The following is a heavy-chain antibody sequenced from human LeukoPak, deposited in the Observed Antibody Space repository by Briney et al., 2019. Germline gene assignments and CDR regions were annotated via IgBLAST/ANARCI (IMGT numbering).Heavy chain of an antibody. J-gene: IGHJ6*02. CDR1: GGSISSYY. CDR2: IYSSGST. D-gene: IGHD3-10*01. V-gene: IGHV4-4*07. Sequence: PSETLSLTCIVSGGSISSYYWSWIRQPAGKGLEWIGRIYSSGSTDYNPSLKSRVTMSVDTSENQFSLKPRSVTAADTAVYYCARVGRVGPSDYGMDVWGQGTTVTVSS. CDR3: ARVGRVGPSDYGMDV.